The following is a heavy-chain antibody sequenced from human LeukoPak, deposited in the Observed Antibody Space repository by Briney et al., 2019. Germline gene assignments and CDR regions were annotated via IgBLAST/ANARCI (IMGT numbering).Heavy chain of an antibody. Sequence: PGGSLRLSCAASGFTFSSYAMSWVRQAPGKGLEWVSAISGSGGSTYYADSVKGRFTISRDNSKNTLYLQMNSLRAEDTAVYYCAKEYSYDGSREFYYYYYGMDVWGQGTTVTVSS. CDR1: GFTFSSYA. CDR2: ISGSGGST. J-gene: IGHJ6*02. V-gene: IGHV3-23*01. D-gene: IGHD5-18*01. CDR3: AKEYSYDGSREFYYYYYGMDV.